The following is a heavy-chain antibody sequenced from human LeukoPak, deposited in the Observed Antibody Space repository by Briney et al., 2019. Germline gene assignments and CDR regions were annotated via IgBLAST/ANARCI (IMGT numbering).Heavy chain of an antibody. V-gene: IGHV3-74*01. D-gene: IGHD4-17*01. Sequence: GGSLRLSCAASGFTFSSYWMHWVRQTLGKGLIWVSRIKGDGSDTLYADSVKGRFTISRDNSKNTLYLQTSSLGVDDTAVYYCARASTTVPNLLDYWGQGALVSVSS. J-gene: IGHJ4*02. CDR3: ARASTTVPNLLDY. CDR1: GFTFSSYW. CDR2: IKGDGSDT.